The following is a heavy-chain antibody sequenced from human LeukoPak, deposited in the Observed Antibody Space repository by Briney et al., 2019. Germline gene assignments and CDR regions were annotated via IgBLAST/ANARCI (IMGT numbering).Heavy chain of an antibody. CDR2: IIPIFGTA. CDR3: ARSSIIAAAGPYYFDY. V-gene: IGHV1-69*06. CDR1: GGTFSSYA. Sequence: SVKVSCKASGGTFSSYAISWVRQAPGQGLEWMGGIIPIFGTANYAQKFQGRVTITADKSTSTAYMELNSLRSEDTAVYYCARSSIIAAAGPYYFDYWGQGTLVTVSS. D-gene: IGHD6-13*01. J-gene: IGHJ4*02.